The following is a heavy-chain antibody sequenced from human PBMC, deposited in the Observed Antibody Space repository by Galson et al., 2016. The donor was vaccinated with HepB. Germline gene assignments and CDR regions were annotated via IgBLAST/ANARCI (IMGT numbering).Heavy chain of an antibody. V-gene: IGHV4-61*02. D-gene: IGHD1-26*01. J-gene: IGHJ3*02. CDR1: GESISSGSYY. Sequence: TLSLTCTVSGESISSGSYYWSWIRQPAGKKLEWIGRIFPSGSTTYNPSLKSRVTISLDTSKNQFSLKLYSVTAADTALYYCARVPEIIVGATIDAFEIWGQGTRVTVSS. CDR2: IFPSGST. CDR3: ARVPEIIVGATIDAFEI.